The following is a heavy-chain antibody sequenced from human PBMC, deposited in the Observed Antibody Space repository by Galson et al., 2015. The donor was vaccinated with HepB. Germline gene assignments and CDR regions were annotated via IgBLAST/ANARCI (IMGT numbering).Heavy chain of an antibody. CDR3: ARVRRAGNRWGYPTALGFDY. V-gene: IGHV4-34*01. Sequence: SETLSLTCAVYGGSFSGYYWSWIRQPPGKGLEWIGEINHSGSTNYNPSLKSRVTISVDTSKNQFSLKLSSVTAADTAVYYCARVRRAGNRWGYPTALGFDYWGQGTLVTVSS. CDR1: GGSFSGYY. J-gene: IGHJ4*02. D-gene: IGHD1-14*01. CDR2: INHSGST.